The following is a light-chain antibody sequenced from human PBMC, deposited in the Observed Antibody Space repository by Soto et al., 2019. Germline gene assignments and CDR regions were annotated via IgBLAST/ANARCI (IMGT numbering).Light chain of an antibody. Sequence: IQMTQSPSSLSASVGDRVTITCRASQSISSYLNWYQQKPGKAPKLLIYAASSLQSGVPSRFSGSGSGTDFTLTISSLQPEDFATYYCQQGYSTPPTFGQGTKVDIK. CDR2: AAS. V-gene: IGKV1-39*01. CDR3: QQGYSTPPT. J-gene: IGKJ1*01. CDR1: QSISSY.